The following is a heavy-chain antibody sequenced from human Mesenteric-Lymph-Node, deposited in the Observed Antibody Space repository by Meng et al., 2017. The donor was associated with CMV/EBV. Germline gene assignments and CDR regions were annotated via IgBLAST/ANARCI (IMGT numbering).Heavy chain of an antibody. CDR2: MYYSGST. V-gene: IGHV4-61*01. CDR1: GDPISSGSYY. J-gene: IGHJ5*02. D-gene: IGHD3-3*01. CDR3: ARAQGRVTIFGVVIALVDP. Sequence: SETLSLTCTVSGDPISSGSYYWSWIRQPPGRGLEWIGYMYYSGSTNYNPSLKSRVTISVDRSKNQFSLKLSSVTAADTAVYYCARAQGRVTIFGVVIALVDPWGQGTLVTVSS.